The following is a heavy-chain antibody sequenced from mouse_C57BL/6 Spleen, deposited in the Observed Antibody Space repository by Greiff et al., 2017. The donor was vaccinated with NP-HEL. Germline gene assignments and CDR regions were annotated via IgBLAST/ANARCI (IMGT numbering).Heavy chain of an antibody. Sequence: EVQLQQSGPELVKPGASVKIPCKASGYTFTDYNMDWVKQSHGKSLEWIGDINPNNGGTIYNQKFKGKATLTVDKSSSTAYMELRSLTSEDTAVYYCARRYYYGSSYGSYWYFDVWGTGTTVTVSS. J-gene: IGHJ1*03. CDR1: GYTFTDYN. V-gene: IGHV1-18*01. CDR3: ARRYYYGSSYGSYWYFDV. CDR2: INPNNGGT. D-gene: IGHD1-1*01.